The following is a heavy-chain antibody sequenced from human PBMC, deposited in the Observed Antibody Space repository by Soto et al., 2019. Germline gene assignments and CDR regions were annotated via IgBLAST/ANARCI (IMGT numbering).Heavy chain of an antibody. J-gene: IGHJ2*01. CDR3: ARDVRTVTTDGYFDL. D-gene: IGHD4-17*01. CDR2: IKQDGSGK. V-gene: IGHV3-7*01. CDR1: GFTFSSYW. Sequence: EVQLVESGGGLVQPGGYLRLSCAASGFTFSSYWMSWVRQAPGKGLEWVANIKQDGSGKYYVDSVKGRFTISRDNAKNSLFLQMNSLRAEDTAVDYVARDVRTVTTDGYFDLWCRGTLVTVSS.